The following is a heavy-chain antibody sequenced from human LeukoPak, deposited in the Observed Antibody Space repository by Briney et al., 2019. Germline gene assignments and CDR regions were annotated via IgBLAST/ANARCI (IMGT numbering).Heavy chain of an antibody. V-gene: IGHV3-30*02. D-gene: IGHD3-22*01. CDR3: TTDPSSGYYWYYFDY. Sequence: GGSLRLSCAASGFTFSSYGMHWVRQAPGKGLEWVAFIRYDGSNKYYADSVKGRFTISRDNSKNTLYLQMNSLKTEDTAVYYCTTDPSSGYYWYYFDYWGQGTLVTVSS. J-gene: IGHJ4*02. CDR2: IRYDGSNK. CDR1: GFTFSSYG.